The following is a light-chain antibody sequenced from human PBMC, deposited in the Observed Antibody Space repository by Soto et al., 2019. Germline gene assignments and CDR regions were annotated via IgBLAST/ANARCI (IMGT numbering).Light chain of an antibody. CDR2: DAS. J-gene: IGKJ4*01. CDR3: QQRSNWPYT. CDR1: QSVSSY. V-gene: IGKV3-11*01. Sequence: EIVWTQSPATLSLSPGERATLSCRASQSVSSYLAWYQQKPGQAPRLLLYDASNSATGIPARFSGSESVTDFTLTITSLEPEDFAVSYCQQRSNWPYTFGGGTQVEIK.